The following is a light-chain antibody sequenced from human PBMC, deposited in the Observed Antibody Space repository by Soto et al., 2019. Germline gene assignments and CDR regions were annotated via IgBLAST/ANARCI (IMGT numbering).Light chain of an antibody. V-gene: IGKV3D-15*01. CDR2: GAS. Sequence: EIVMTQSPATLSVSPGERATLSCRASQTVSNNLAWYQQKPGQAPRLLIYGASTRATGIPARFSGSGSGTDFTLTISSLQSEDFAVYYCQQYNNWPITFGQGTRLEIK. CDR3: QQYNNWPIT. J-gene: IGKJ5*01. CDR1: QTVSNN.